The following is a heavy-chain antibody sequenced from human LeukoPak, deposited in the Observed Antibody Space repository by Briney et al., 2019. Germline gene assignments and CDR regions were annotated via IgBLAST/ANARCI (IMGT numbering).Heavy chain of an antibody. CDR1: GNSISSYY. J-gene: IGHJ4*02. CDR3: ARDLGGPGLA. CDR2: IYASGYT. Sequence: SETLSLACTVAGNSISSYYWSWIRQPAGRGLEWIGRIYASGYTNYNPSLKSRVTMSVVTSKNQFSLKLSSVTAADTAVYYCARDLGGPGLAWGQGTLVTVSS. V-gene: IGHV4-4*07. D-gene: IGHD3-16*01.